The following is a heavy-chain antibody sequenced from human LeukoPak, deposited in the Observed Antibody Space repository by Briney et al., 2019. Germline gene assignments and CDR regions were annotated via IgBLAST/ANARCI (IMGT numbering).Heavy chain of an antibody. CDR3: ARDAFDI. CDR1: GGSISSDY. Sequence: PSETLSLTCTVSGGSISSDYWSWSRQPPGKGLEWIGYIYYSGSTTYNPSLKSRVIISLDTSKNQFSLKLSSVTAADTAVYYCARDAFDIWGQGTMVTVSS. J-gene: IGHJ3*02. V-gene: IGHV4-59*01. CDR2: IYYSGST.